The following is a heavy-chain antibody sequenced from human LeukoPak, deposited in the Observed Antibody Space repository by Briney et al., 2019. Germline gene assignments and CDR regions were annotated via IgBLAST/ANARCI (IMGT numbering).Heavy chain of an antibody. CDR1: GGSISSYY. V-gene: IGHV4-38-2*02. J-gene: IGHJ4*02. Sequence: KASETLSLTCTVSGGSISSYYWGWIRQPPGKGLEWIGSIYHSGSTYYNPSLKSRVTISVDTSKNQFSLKLSSVTAADTAVYYCAREDRWELLLYYFDYWGQGTLVTVSS. CDR3: AREDRWELLLYYFDY. CDR2: IYHSGST. D-gene: IGHD1-26*01.